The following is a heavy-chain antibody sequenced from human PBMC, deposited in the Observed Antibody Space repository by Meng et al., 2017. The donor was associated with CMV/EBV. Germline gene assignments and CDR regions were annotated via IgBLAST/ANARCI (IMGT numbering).Heavy chain of an antibody. Sequence: SETLSPTCAVYGGSFSGYYWSWIRQPPGKGLEWVGEINHSGSTNNNPSLKSRVTISVDTSKNQFSLKLSSVTAADTAVYYCARGSEVLTIFGVVIKRGPSYYYGMDVWGQGTTVTVSS. CDR3: ARGSEVLTIFGVVIKRGPSYYYGMDV. CDR1: GGSFSGYY. V-gene: IGHV4-34*01. CDR2: INHSGST. D-gene: IGHD3-3*01. J-gene: IGHJ6*02.